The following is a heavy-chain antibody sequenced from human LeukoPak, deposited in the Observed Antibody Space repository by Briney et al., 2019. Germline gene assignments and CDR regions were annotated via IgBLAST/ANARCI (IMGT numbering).Heavy chain of an antibody. CDR2: INPSGGST. Sequence: ASVKVSCKASGYTFTSYYMHRVRQAPGQGLEWMGIINPSGGSTSYAQKFQGRVTMTRDTSTSTVYMELSSLRSEDTAVYYCARVTPLYYDFWSGYFDYWGQGTLVTVSS. V-gene: IGHV1-46*01. CDR1: GYTFTSYY. J-gene: IGHJ4*02. CDR3: ARVTPLYYDFWSGYFDY. D-gene: IGHD3-3*01.